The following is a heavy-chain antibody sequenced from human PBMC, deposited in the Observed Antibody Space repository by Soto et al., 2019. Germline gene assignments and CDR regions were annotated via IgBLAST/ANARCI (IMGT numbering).Heavy chain of an antibody. Sequence: QVQLQESGPGLVKPSGTLSLTCAVYGGSISSSNWWSWVRQPPGKALEWIGEIYHSGSTNYNPSLKSRVTISVDKSKNQFSLKLSSVTAADTAVYYCARSGGELLWFGEFGYGMDVWGQGTTVTVSS. D-gene: IGHD3-10*01. CDR2: IYHSGST. CDR3: ARSGGELLWFGEFGYGMDV. J-gene: IGHJ6*02. V-gene: IGHV4-4*02. CDR1: GGSISSSNW.